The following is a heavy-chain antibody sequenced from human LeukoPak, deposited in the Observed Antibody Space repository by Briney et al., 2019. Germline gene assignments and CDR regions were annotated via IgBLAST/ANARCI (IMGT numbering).Heavy chain of an antibody. CDR2: IYYSGRT. CDR1: GGSISSGVYY. V-gene: IGHV4-31*03. Sequence: SQTLSLTCPVSGGSISSGVYYWSWLRQHPGTGLEWIGYIYYSGRTYYNSSLKSRVTISVDTSKNQFSLKLSSVTAADTAVYYCAITYYYDSSGSGGAFDIWGQGTMVTVSS. CDR3: AITYYYDSSGSGGAFDI. D-gene: IGHD3-22*01. J-gene: IGHJ3*02.